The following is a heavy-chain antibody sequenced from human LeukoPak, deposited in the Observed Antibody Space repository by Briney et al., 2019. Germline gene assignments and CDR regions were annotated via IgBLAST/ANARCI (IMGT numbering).Heavy chain of an antibody. CDR2: IYSTGST. CDR3: ARGNRYFDY. D-gene: IGHD2/OR15-2a*01. V-gene: IGHV4-4*07. CDR1: GGSMSNYY. J-gene: IGHJ4*02. Sequence: PSETLSLTCTVSGGSMSNYYWSWIRQPAGKGLEWIGRIYSTGSTNYNPSLKSRVTMSVDMSKNQFSLKLNSVTAADTAVYYCARGNRYFDYWGQGTLVTVSS.